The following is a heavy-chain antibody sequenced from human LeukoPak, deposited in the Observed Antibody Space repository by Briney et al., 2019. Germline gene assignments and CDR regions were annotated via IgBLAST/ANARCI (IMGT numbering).Heavy chain of an antibody. CDR2: IIPILGIA. D-gene: IGHD6-13*01. CDR3: ARDLGTSSSWPDDAFDT. V-gene: IGHV1-69*04. J-gene: IGHJ3*02. CDR1: GGTFSSYA. Sequence: SVRVSCKASGGTFSSYAISWVRQAPGQGLEWMGRIIPILGIANYAQKFQGRVTITADKSTSTAYMELSSLRSEDTAVYYCARDLGTSSSWPDDAFDTWGQGTMVTVSS.